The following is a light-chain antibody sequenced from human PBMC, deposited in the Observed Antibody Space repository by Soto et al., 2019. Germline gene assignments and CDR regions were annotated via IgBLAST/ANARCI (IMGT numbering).Light chain of an antibody. V-gene: IGLV2-8*01. J-gene: IGLJ1*01. Sequence: QSALTQAPSASGSPGQSVTISCAGTSNDVGRFNYVSWYQHHPGKAPKLIIYDVTKRPSGVPDRFSGSKSGNTAYLTVSGLQAEHEADYFCSSFVHGTSYVFGTGTKLTVL. CDR3: SSFVHGTSYV. CDR2: DVT. CDR1: SNDVGRFNY.